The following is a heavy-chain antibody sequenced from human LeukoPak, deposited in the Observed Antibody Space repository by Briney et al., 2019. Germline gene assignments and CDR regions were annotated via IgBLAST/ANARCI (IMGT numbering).Heavy chain of an antibody. CDR1: GFTFSSYA. D-gene: IGHD3-22*01. CDR2: IYYSGST. Sequence: GSLRLSCAASGFTFSSYAMSWVRQPPGKGLEWIGSIYYSGSTYYNPSLKSRVTISVDTSKNQFSLKLSSVTAADTAVYYCARGDYYDSSGSVDYWGQGTLVTVSS. CDR3: ARGDYYDSSGSVDY. V-gene: IGHV4-39*07. J-gene: IGHJ4*02.